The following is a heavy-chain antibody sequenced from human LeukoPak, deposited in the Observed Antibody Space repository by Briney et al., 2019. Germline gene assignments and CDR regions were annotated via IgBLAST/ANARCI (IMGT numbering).Heavy chain of an antibody. J-gene: IGHJ4*02. CDR1: GGTFSSYA. D-gene: IGHD3-22*01. CDR3: ARDLNYYDSSGYSNC. CDR2: IIPIFGTA. Sequence: SVKVSCKASGGTFSSYAISWVRQAPGQGLEWMGGIIPIFGTANYAQKFQGRVTITTDESTSTAYMELSSLRSEDTAVYYCARDLNYYDSSGYSNCWGQGTLVTVSS. V-gene: IGHV1-69*05.